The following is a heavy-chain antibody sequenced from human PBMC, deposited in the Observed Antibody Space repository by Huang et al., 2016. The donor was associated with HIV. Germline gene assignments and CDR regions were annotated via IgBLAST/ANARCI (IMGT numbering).Heavy chain of an antibody. CDR2: ISNDGNNR. V-gene: IGHV3-30-3*01. CDR3: ARGGILGTSWYRPFDY. J-gene: IGHJ4*02. Sequence: QVQLGESGGGVVQPEKSLRLSCAASGCDFSSYAMNWVRQAPGKGRQWGAVISNDGNNRYYSDSVKGRFIISRDNSKNTLYLQMNSLRGEDTAIYYCARGGILGTSWYRPFDYWGQGTLVTVSS. D-gene: IGHD6-13*01. CDR1: GCDFSSYA.